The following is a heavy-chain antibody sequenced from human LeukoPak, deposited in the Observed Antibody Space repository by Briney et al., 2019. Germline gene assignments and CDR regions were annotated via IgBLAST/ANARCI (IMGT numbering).Heavy chain of an antibody. J-gene: IGHJ4*02. CDR2: FHPEDGET. CDR1: GYIVTELS. Sequence: ASVKVSCKVSGYIVTELSMHWVRQSPGKGLEWMGGFHPEDGETIYAQKFQGRVTMTEDTSTDTAYMELSSLRSEDTAVYYCATGKHSGSYFICFDDWGQGTLVTVSS. V-gene: IGHV1-24*01. CDR3: ATGKHSGSYFICFDD. D-gene: IGHD1-26*01.